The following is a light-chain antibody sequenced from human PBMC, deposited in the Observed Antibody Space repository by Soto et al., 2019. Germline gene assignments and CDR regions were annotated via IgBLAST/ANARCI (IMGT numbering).Light chain of an antibody. CDR3: QQYGSSPLT. J-gene: IGKJ4*01. Sequence: EIVLTQSPATLSLSPGERATLSFRASQSISSNLAWYQQKPGQAPRLLMFRTSSRATGIPDRFSGSGSGTDFTLTISRLEPEDFAVYYCQQYGSSPLTFGGGTKVDIK. CDR2: RTS. CDR1: QSISSN. V-gene: IGKV3-20*01.